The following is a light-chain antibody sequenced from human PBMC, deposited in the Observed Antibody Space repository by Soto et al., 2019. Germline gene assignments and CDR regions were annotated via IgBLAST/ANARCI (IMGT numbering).Light chain of an antibody. CDR2: EVS. V-gene: IGLV2-14*01. CDR3: SSYTSSSTVV. Sequence: QSVLTQPASVSGSPGPSITISCTGTSSDVGGYNYVSWYQQHPGKAPKLMIYEVSNRPSGVSNRFSGSKSGNTASLTISGLQAEDEADYYCSSYTSSSTVVFGGGTKRTVL. CDR1: SSDVGGYNY. J-gene: IGLJ2*01.